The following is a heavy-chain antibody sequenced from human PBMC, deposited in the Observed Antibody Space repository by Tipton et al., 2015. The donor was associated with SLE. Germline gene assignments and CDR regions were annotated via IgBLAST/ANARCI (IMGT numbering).Heavy chain of an antibody. CDR3: ARRTTAYYFVDV. CDR1: GYTFANEW. CDR2: IFPGDSDT. Sequence: QLVQSGVEVKKAGESLKISCKGSGYTFANEWIAWVRQTPGKGLEWMGSIFPGDSDTTYSPSFEGQVTMSADKSISTAYLQWSSLRASDTAIYFCARRTTAYYFVDVWGTGTTVTVSS. D-gene: IGHD1-1*01. J-gene: IGHJ6*03. V-gene: IGHV5-51*03.